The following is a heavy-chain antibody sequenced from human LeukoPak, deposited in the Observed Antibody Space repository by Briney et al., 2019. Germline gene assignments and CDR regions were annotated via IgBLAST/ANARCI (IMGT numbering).Heavy chain of an antibody. Sequence: PSETLSLTCTVSGYSISSGYYWGWIRQPPGKGLEWIGSIYHSGSTYYNPSPKSRVTISVDTSKNQFSLKLNSVTAADTAVYFCARGGAVVLNPFDYWGQGTLVTVSS. V-gene: IGHV4-38-2*02. D-gene: IGHD1-26*01. CDR3: ARGGAVVLNPFDY. CDR1: GYSISSGYY. CDR2: IYHSGST. J-gene: IGHJ4*02.